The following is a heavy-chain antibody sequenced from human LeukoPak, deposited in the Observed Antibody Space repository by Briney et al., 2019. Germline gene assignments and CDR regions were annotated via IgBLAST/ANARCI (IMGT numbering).Heavy chain of an antibody. J-gene: IGHJ4*02. D-gene: IGHD5-24*01. CDR1: GFSFSSYS. Sequence: GSLRLSCAASGFSFSSYSMNWVRQPPGKGLEWIGEINHSGSTNYNPSLRSRVTISVDTSKNQFSLKLFSVTAADTAVYYCARGRDDYNFAYWGQGTLVTVSS. V-gene: IGHV4-34*01. CDR2: INHSGST. CDR3: ARGRDDYNFAY.